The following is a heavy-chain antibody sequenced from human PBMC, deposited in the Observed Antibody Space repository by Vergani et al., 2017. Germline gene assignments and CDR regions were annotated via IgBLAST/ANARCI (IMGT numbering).Heavy chain of an antibody. CDR2: IRSKANSYAT. CDR1: GFTFSGSA. CDR3: TRRSSGIAAATN. J-gene: IGHJ4*02. V-gene: IGHV3-73*02. D-gene: IGHD6-13*01. Sequence: EVQLVESGGGWVQPGGSLKLSCAASGFTFSGSAMHWVRQASGKGLEWVGRIRSKANSYATAYAASVKGRFPISRDDSKNTAYLQMNSLKTEDTAVYYCTRRSSGIAAATNRGQGTLVTVSS.